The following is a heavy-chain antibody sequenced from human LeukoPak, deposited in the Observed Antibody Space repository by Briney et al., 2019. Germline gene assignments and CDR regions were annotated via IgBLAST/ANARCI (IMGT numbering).Heavy chain of an antibody. D-gene: IGHD5-18*01. CDR2: ISANGGGT. J-gene: IGHJ4*02. CDR3: AKGGRGYNYEY. Sequence: GGSLGLSCAASGFTFSNYAMSWVRQAPGKELEWVSAISANGGGTYYADSVKGRFTISRDNSKNTLYLQMNSLRAEDTAVYYCAKGGRGYNYEYWGQGTLVTVSS. CDR1: GFTFSNYA. V-gene: IGHV3-23*01.